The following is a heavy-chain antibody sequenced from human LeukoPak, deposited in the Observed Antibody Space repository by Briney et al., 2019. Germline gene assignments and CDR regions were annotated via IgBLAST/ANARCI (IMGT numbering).Heavy chain of an antibody. D-gene: IGHD3-10*01. CDR2: IDPSDSYT. V-gene: IGHV5-10-1*01. Sequence: GESLKISCKGSGYSFTSYWISWVRQMPGKGLEWMGRIDPSDSYTNYSPSFQGHVTISADKSISTAYLQWSSLKASDTAMYYCARVPVVLWFGELSYAFDIWSQGTMVTVSS. J-gene: IGHJ3*02. CDR3: ARVPVVLWFGELSYAFDI. CDR1: GYSFTSYW.